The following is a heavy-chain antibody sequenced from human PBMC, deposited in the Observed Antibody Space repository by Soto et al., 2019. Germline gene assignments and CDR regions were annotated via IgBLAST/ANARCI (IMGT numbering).Heavy chain of an antibody. Sequence: SETLSLTCAVSGGSISSSNWWSWVRQPPGKGLEWIGHTYHSGNPYYNPSLKSRVIISVDRSKNQFSLKLSSVTAADTAVYYCARAYYYDSSGYHRDYWGQGTLVTVSS. CDR2: TYHSGNP. CDR1: GGSISSSNW. V-gene: IGHV4-4*02. D-gene: IGHD3-22*01. CDR3: ARAYYYDSSGYHRDY. J-gene: IGHJ4*02.